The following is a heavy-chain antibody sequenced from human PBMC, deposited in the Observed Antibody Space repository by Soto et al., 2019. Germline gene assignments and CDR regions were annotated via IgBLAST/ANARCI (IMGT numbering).Heavy chain of an antibody. CDR3: ARCFWSGSPYYGMDV. CDR2: IDPSDSYT. D-gene: IGHD3-3*01. V-gene: IGHV5-10-1*01. J-gene: IGHJ6*02. CDR1: GYSFTSYW. Sequence: GESLKISCKGSGYSFTSYWISWVRQMPGKGLEWMGRIDPSDSYTNYSPSFQGHVTISADKSIGTAYLQWSSLKASDTAMYYCARCFWSGSPYYGMDVWGQGTTVTVSS.